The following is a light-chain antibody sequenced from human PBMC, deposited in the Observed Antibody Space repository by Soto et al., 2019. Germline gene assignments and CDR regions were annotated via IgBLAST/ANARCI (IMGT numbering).Light chain of an antibody. J-gene: IGKJ1*01. CDR2: KAS. CDR3: QQYNSYSET. Sequence: EIQMTPSPSTLSATVRDRVTITCRASQSISSWLAWYQQKPGKAPKLLIYKASSLESGVPSRFSGSGSGTEFTLTISSLQPDDFATYYCQQYNSYSETFGQGTKV. V-gene: IGKV1-5*03. CDR1: QSISSW.